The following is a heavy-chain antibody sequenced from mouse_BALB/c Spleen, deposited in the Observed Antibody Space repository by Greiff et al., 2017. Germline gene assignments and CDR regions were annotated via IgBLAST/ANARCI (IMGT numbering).Heavy chain of an antibody. V-gene: IGHV1S135*01. J-gene: IGHJ2*01. CDR3: ARWDDYGSSYEDY. CDR2: IDPFNGGT. CDR1: GYSFTSYY. Sequence: EVQLQQSGPELMKPGASVKISCKASGYSFTSYYMHWVKQSHGKSLEWIGYIDPFNGGTSYNQKFKGKATLTVDKSSSTAYMHLSSLTSEDSAVYYCARWDDYGSSYEDYWGQGTTLTVSS. D-gene: IGHD1-1*01.